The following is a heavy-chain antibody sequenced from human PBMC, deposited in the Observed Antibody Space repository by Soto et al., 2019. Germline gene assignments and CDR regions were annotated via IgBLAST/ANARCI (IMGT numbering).Heavy chain of an antibody. CDR1: GFTFSSYW. V-gene: IGHV3-74*01. J-gene: IGHJ4*02. D-gene: IGHD5-18*01. Sequence: EVQLVESGGGLVQPGGSLRLSCVGSGFTFSSYWMHWVRQAPGRGPVWVSRINPAGSASSYADFVKGRFTVSKDNAKNTLYLEMNSLSAEDTAVYYCATGGYSYGWGYWGQWTLVTVSS. CDR3: ATGGYSYGWGY. CDR2: INPAGSAS.